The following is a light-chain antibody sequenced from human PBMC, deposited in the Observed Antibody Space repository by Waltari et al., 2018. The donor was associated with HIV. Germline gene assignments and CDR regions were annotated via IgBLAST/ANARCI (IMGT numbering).Light chain of an antibody. J-gene: IGKJ1*01. V-gene: IGKV3-20*01. CDR1: QGVSNTY. CDR2: GAS. Sequence: EIVLTQSPGTVSLSPGERATLSCRASQGVSNTYLAWDQQKPGQAPRLLIYGASRRATGIPDRFSGSGSGTDFSLTISRLEPEDFAVYYCQQYGSSLVTFGQGTKVEIK. CDR3: QQYGSSLVT.